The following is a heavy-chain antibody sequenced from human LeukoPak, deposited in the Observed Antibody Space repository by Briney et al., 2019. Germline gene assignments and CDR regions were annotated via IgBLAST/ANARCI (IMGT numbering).Heavy chain of an antibody. Sequence: PSETLSLTCTVSGGSISSSSYYWGWIRQPPGKGLEWIGSIYYSGSTYYNPSLKSRVTISVDTSKNQFSLKLSSVTAADTAVYYCAAEQKCDSSGWYDAFDIWGQGTMVTVSS. CDR1: GGSISSSSYY. D-gene: IGHD6-19*01. V-gene: IGHV4-39*07. CDR2: IYYSGST. J-gene: IGHJ3*02. CDR3: AAEQKCDSSGWYDAFDI.